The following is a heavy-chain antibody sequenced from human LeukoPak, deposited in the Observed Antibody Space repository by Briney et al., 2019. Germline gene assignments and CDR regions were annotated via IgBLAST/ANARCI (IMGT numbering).Heavy chain of an antibody. CDR2: ISYVESET. V-gene: IGHV3-30*18. D-gene: IGHD2-2*02. Sequence: GRSLRLSCEASGFTFTDYGMHWVRQAPGKGLEWLAVISYVESETYYADSVKGRFTISRDNFKNMVYLRMNSLRVEDTAFYYCAKDLYTSGGILDYWGQGTLVTVSS. CDR3: AKDLYTSGGILDY. J-gene: IGHJ4*02. CDR1: GFTFTDYG.